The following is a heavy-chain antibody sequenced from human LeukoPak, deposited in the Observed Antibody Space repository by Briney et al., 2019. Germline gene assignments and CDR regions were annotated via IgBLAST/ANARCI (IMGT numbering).Heavy chain of an antibody. V-gene: IGHV4-39*07. CDR2: IYYSGST. CDR1: GGSISSSSYY. J-gene: IGHJ6*03. D-gene: IGHD6-13*01. CDR3: ARAPWYSSSWVYYYYMDV. Sequence: PSETLSLTCTVSGGSISSSSYYWGWIRQPPGKGLEWIGSIYYSGSTYYNPSLKSRVTISVDTSKNQFSLKLSSVTAADTAVYYCARAPWYSSSWVYYYYMDVWGKGTTVTVSS.